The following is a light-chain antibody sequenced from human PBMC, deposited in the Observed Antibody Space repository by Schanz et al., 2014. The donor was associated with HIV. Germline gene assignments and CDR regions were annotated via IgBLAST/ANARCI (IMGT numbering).Light chain of an antibody. CDR3: SSHAGSDKFGI. Sequence: QSVLAQPASVSGSPGQSITISCTGTSNTVDNYNLVSWYQLHPGKAPKLMIFEVSKRPSGISNRFSGSKSGNTASLTVSGLQAEDEADYYCSSHAGSDKFGIFGGGTKLTVL. J-gene: IGLJ2*01. V-gene: IGLV2-14*02. CDR1: SNTVDNYNL. CDR2: EVS.